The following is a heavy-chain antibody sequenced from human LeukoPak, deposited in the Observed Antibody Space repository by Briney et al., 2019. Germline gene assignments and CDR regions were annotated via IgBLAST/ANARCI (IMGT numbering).Heavy chain of an antibody. D-gene: IGHD4-23*01. V-gene: IGHV1-8*01. J-gene: IGHJ4*02. CDR1: GYTFTSYD. Sequence: GASVKVSCKASGYTFTSYDIIWVRQASGQGLGWMGWMNPNSGHTGYPHKFQGRVTMTRSTSISTAYMELTGLTSEDSAVYYCARSSVGTRKRNDYWGQGTLVTVSS. CDR2: MNPNSGHT. CDR3: ARSSVGTRKRNDY.